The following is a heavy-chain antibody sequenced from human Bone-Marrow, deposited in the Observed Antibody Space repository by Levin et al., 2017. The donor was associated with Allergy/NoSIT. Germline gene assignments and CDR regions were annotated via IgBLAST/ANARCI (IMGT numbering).Heavy chain of an antibody. CDR3: AKDLRGAVADAFDV. D-gene: IGHD6-19*01. J-gene: IGHJ3*01. Sequence: HGESLKISCAASGFTFSNYAMTWVRQAPGKGLEWVSSISGSGGGTYYADSVKARFTVSRDNSKNTLYLQINSPRGEDTALYFCAKDLRGAVADAFDVWGQGTMVTVSS. CDR2: ISGSGGGT. V-gene: IGHV3-23*01. CDR1: GFTFSNYA.